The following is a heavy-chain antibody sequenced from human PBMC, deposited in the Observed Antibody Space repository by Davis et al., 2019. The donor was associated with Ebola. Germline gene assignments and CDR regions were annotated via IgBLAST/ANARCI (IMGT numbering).Heavy chain of an antibody. CDR3: AREVSLLAAGTSYYSYYGMDV. V-gene: IGHV1-46*01. D-gene: IGHD6-13*01. CDR2: INPSGGST. J-gene: IGHJ6*02. Sequence: ASVKVSCKASGYTFTGYYMHWVRQAPGQGLAWMGWINPSGGSTSYAQKFQGRVTMTRDTSTSTVYMELRSLRSEDTAVYYCAREVSLLAAGTSYYSYYGMDVWGQGTTVTVSS. CDR1: GYTFTGYY.